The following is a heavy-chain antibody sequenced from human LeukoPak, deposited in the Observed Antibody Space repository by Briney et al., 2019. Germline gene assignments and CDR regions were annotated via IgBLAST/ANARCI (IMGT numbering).Heavy chain of an antibody. D-gene: IGHD3-22*01. CDR2: IYYSGST. V-gene: IGHV4-31*03. Sequence: SQTLSLTCTVSGGSINSGGYYWNWLRQHPGKGLEWIAYIYYSGSTYYNPSLKSRLTISVDTSKNQFSLKLSSVTAADTAIYFCARCSSGYYCPYWGQGTLVTVSS. CDR3: ARCSSGYYCPY. CDR1: GGSINSGGYY. J-gene: IGHJ4*02.